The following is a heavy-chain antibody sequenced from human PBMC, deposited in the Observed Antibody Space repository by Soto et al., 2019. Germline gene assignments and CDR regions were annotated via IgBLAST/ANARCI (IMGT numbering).Heavy chain of an antibody. V-gene: IGHV4-30-4*01. D-gene: IGHD4-17*01. CDR3: ARVPFDYGGNYHAFDI. Sequence: QVQLQESGPGLVKPSQTLSLTCTVSGGSISSGDYYWSWIRQPPGKGLEWIGYIYSSGSTYYNPSLKSRVTISVDTSKNQFSLKLSSVTAADTAVYYCARVPFDYGGNYHAFDIWGQGTMVTVSS. J-gene: IGHJ3*02. CDR2: IYSSGST. CDR1: GGSISSGDYY.